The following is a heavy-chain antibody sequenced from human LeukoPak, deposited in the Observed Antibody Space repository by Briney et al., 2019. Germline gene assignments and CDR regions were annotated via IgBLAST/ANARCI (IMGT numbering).Heavy chain of an antibody. D-gene: IGHD3-16*02. Sequence: GGSLRLSCAASGFTFSSYGMHWVRQAPGKGLEWVAVIWYDGSNKYYADSVKGRFTISRDNSKNTLYLQMNSLRAEDTAVYYCAKGPWDYVWGSYRPAGDFDYWGQGTLVTVSS. V-gene: IGHV3-33*06. J-gene: IGHJ4*02. CDR3: AKGPWDYVWGSYRPAGDFDY. CDR1: GFTFSSYG. CDR2: IWYDGSNK.